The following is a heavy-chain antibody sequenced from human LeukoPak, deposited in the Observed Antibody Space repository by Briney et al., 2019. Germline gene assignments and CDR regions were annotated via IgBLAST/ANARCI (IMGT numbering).Heavy chain of an antibody. J-gene: IGHJ6*03. CDR2: INTNTGNP. D-gene: IGHD1-26*01. Sequence: ASVKVSCKASGYTFTGYYMHWVRQAPGQGLEWMGWINTNTGNPTYAQGFTGRFVFSLDTSVSTAYLQISSLKAEDTAVYYCATSFRSYHYYYYYMDVWGKGTTVTVSS. V-gene: IGHV7-4-1*02. CDR1: GYTFTGYY. CDR3: ATSFRSYHYYYYYMDV.